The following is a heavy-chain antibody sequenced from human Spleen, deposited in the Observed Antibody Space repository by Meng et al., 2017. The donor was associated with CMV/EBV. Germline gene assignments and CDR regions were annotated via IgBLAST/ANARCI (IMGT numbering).Heavy chain of an antibody. Sequence: ASVKVSCKTSGYSFSGYYIHWVRRAPGQGLEWMGWINPNSGDTNYAQRFQVWVTMTRDTSISTAYMELRRLRSDDTAVYYCARSRPEGGTGLLWWGQGTLVTGSS. CDR3: ARSRPEGGTGLLW. V-gene: IGHV1-2*04. D-gene: IGHD6-6*01. CDR1: GYSFSGYY. J-gene: IGHJ4*02. CDR2: INPNSGDT.